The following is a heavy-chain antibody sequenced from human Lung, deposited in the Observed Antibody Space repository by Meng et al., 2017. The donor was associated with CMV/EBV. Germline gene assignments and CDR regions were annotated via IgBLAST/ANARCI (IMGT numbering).Heavy chain of an antibody. CDR1: GFTFSSYA. Sequence: GESXKISCAASGFTFSSYAMHWVRQAPGKGLEWVAVISYDGSNKYYADSVKGRFTISRDNSKNTLYLQMSSLRAEDTAVYYCARDQEIWEGHYYYGMDVWGQGXTVTVSS. CDR2: ISYDGSNK. V-gene: IGHV3-30*04. J-gene: IGHJ6*02. CDR3: ARDQEIWEGHYYYGMDV. D-gene: IGHD1-26*01.